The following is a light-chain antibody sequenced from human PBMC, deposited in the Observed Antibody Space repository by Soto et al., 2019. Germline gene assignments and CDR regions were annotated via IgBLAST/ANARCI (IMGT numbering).Light chain of an antibody. Sequence: DIQMTQFPSSLSASVGDRVTITCRASQGIRNDLAWYQQKPGKAPKRLIYAASSLQSGVPSRFSASGSGPELPPATSSRQPEDFATFSCHQHRPYRLTSGQGTK. J-gene: IGKJ1*01. CDR1: QGIRND. CDR2: AAS. CDR3: HQHRPYRLT. V-gene: IGKV1-17*01.